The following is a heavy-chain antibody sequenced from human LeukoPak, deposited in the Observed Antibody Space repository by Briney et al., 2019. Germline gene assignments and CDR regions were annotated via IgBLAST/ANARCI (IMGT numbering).Heavy chain of an antibody. D-gene: IGHD5-18*01. J-gene: IGHJ1*01. CDR2: IKSKTDGGTT. CDR1: GFTFSNAW. V-gene: IGHV3-15*01. Sequence: GGSLRLSCAASGFTFSNAWMSWVRQAPGKGLEWVGRIKSKTDGGTTDYAAPVKGRFTISRDDSKNTLYLQMNSLRAEDTAVYYCAKAADTAMVAEYFQHWGQGTLVTVSS. CDR3: AKAADTAMVAEYFQH.